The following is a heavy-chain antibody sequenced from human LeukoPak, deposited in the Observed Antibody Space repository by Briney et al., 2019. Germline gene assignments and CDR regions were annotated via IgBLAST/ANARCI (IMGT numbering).Heavy chain of an antibody. J-gene: IGHJ6*02. CDR1: GFTFSDSY. V-gene: IGHV3-11*06. Sequence: SGGSLRLSCAASGFTFSDSYMHWIRQAPGKGLEWVSYISSSSSYTNYADSVKGRFTISRDNAKNSLYLHMNSLRAEDTAVYYCARALGNILTGYSHYFGMDVWGQGTTITVSS. CDR3: ARALGNILTGYSHYFGMDV. CDR2: ISSSSSYT. D-gene: IGHD3-9*01.